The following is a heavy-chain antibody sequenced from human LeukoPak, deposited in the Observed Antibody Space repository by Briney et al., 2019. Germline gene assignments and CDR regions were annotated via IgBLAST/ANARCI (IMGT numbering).Heavy chain of an antibody. J-gene: IGHJ4*02. CDR2: IYWYDDK. D-gene: IGHD6-13*01. CDR1: GFSLRPNAVG. V-gene: IGHV2-5*01. Sequence: SGPTLVNPTQTLTLTCNFSGFSLRPNAVGVGWIRQPPGKALEGLALIYWYDDKRYSPSLKSRLTITKDTSKNQVVLTMTNMDPVDTATYYCAHRLMVSEAAGWALIYWGQGTLVTVSS. CDR3: AHRLMVSEAAGWALIY.